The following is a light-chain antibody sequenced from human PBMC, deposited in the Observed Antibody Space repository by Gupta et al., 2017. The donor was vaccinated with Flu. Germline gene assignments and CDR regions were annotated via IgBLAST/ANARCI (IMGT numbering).Light chain of an antibody. J-gene: IGLJ1*01. CDR3: SSYAGSNNFV. CDR2: EVS. Sequence: QSALTPPPSASGSPGQSVTISCPGTSSEVGGYNYGSWYQQHPGKATKLMIYEVSKRPAGVPDRFSGSKAGNTASLTVSGRQAEDEADYYCSSYAGSNNFVFGTGTKVTVL. V-gene: IGLV2-8*01. CDR1: SSEVGGYNY.